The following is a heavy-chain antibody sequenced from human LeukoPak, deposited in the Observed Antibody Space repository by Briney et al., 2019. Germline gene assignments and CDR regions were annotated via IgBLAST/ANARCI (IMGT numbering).Heavy chain of an antibody. CDR3: ARGAQASSSWYLDY. CDR2: INPNSGGT. V-gene: IGHV1-2*06. J-gene: IGHJ4*02. Sequence: ASVKVSCKASGYTSTGYYMHWVRQAPGQGLEWMGRINPNSGGTNYAQKFQGRVTMTRDTSISTAYMELSRLRSDDTAVYYCARGAQASSSWYLDYWGQGTLVTVSS. D-gene: IGHD6-13*01. CDR1: GYTSTGYY.